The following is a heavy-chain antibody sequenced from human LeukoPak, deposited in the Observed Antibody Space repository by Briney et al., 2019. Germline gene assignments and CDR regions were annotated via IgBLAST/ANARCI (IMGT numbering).Heavy chain of an antibody. Sequence: GGSLRLSCAASGFTFSSYAMSWVRQAPGKGLEWDSAISGSGGSTYYADSVKGRFTISRDNSKNTLYLQMNSLRAEDTAVYYCAKDMDSSGYYYWYFDLWGRGTLVTVSS. CDR2: ISGSGGST. CDR3: AKDMDSSGYYYWYFDL. J-gene: IGHJ2*01. D-gene: IGHD3-22*01. CDR1: GFTFSSYA. V-gene: IGHV3-23*01.